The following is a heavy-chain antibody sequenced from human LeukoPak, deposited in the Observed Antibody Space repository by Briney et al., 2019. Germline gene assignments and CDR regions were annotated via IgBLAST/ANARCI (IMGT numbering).Heavy chain of an antibody. D-gene: IGHD3-9*01. CDR2: IIPIFGTA. J-gene: IGHJ4*02. V-gene: IGHV1-69*13. CDR1: GGTFSSYA. CDR3: AGAGILTNGDFDY. Sequence: ASVKVSCKASGGTFSSYAISWVRQAPGQGLEWMGGIIPIFGTANYAQKFQGRVTITADESTSTAYMELSSLRSEDTAVYYCAGAGILTNGDFDYWGQGTLVTVSS.